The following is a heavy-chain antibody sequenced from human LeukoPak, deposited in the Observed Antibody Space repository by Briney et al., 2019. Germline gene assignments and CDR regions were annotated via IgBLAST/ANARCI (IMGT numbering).Heavy chain of an antibody. Sequence: GGSLRLSCAASGFTFSNYWMSWVRQAPGKGLEWVASIKQAGGEKYYVDSVKGRFTISRDNAKNSLYLQLNSLRAEDTAVYYCARLNDYGDYALDYWGQGTLVTVSS. D-gene: IGHD4-17*01. CDR1: GFTFSNYW. V-gene: IGHV3-7*01. CDR2: IKQAGGEK. J-gene: IGHJ4*02. CDR3: ARLNDYGDYALDY.